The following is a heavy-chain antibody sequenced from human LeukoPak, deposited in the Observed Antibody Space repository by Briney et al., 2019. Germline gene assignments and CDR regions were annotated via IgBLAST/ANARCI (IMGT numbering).Heavy chain of an antibody. V-gene: IGHV1-69*05. J-gene: IGHJ4*02. CDR3: ARDGFEYYFDY. CDR2: IIPIFGTA. D-gene: IGHD5-12*01. Sequence: SVKVSCKASGYTFTSYGISWVRQAPGQGLEWMGRIIPIFGTANYAQKFQGRVTITTDESTSTAYMELSSLRSEDTAVYYCARDGFEYYFDYWGQGTLVTVSS. CDR1: GYTFTSYG.